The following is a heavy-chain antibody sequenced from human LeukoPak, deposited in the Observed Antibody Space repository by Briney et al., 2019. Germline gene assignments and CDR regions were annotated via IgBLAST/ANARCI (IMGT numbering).Heavy chain of an antibody. CDR2: ISSRSSYT. Sequence: GGSLRLSCAASGFTFSDYYMNWIRQAPGKGLEWVSYISSRSSYTNYADSVKGRFTISRDNAKISLYLQMNSLRAEDTALYYCARGYNYPDYWGQGTLLTVSS. V-gene: IGHV3-11*03. D-gene: IGHD5-24*01. CDR3: ARGYNYPDY. CDR1: GFTFSDYY. J-gene: IGHJ4*02.